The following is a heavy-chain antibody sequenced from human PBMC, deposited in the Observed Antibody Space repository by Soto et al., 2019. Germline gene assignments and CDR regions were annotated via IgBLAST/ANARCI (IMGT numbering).Heavy chain of an antibody. CDR2: ISGSGGST. Sequence: GGSLRLSCAASGFTFSSYAMSWVRQAPGKGLEWVSAISGSGGSTYYADSVKGRFTISRDNSKNTLYLQMNSLRAEDTAVYYCAKDMVVATIIYYFDYWGQGTLVTVSS. CDR1: GFTFSSYA. CDR3: AKDMVVATIIYYFDY. V-gene: IGHV3-23*01. D-gene: IGHD5-12*01. J-gene: IGHJ4*02.